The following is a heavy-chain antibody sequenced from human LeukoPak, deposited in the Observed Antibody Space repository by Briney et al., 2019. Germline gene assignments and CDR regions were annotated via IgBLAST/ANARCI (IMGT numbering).Heavy chain of an antibody. J-gene: IGHJ4*02. CDR3: AREGNGDYAGEAYYFDY. Sequence: SVKVSCKASGGTFSSYAIGWVRQAPGQGLEWMGGIIPIFGTANYAQKFQGRVTITADKSTSTAYMELSSLRSEDTAVYYCAREGNGDYAGEAYYFDYWGQGTLVTVSS. CDR1: GGTFSSYA. CDR2: IIPIFGTA. V-gene: IGHV1-69*06. D-gene: IGHD4-17*01.